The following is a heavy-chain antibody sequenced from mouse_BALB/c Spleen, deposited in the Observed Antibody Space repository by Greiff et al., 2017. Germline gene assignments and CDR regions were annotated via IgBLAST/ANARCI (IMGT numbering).Heavy chain of an antibody. Sequence: VQLQQSGAELVRPGTSVKVSCKASGYAFTNYLIEWVKQRPGQGLEWIGVINPGSGGTNYNEKFKGKATLTADKSSSTAYMQLSSLTSDDSAVYCCARRYGYAMDYWGQGTSVTVSS. CDR2: INPGSGGT. J-gene: IGHJ4*01. CDR3: ARRYGYAMDY. D-gene: IGHD2-14*01. CDR1: GYAFTNYL. V-gene: IGHV1-54*01.